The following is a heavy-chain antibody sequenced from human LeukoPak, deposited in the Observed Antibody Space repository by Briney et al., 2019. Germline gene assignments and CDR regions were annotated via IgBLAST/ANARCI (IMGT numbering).Heavy chain of an antibody. J-gene: IGHJ4*02. D-gene: IGHD2-21*01. CDR2: INPYSGGT. CDR3: ARSFNVESGSSYFDY. V-gene: IGHV1-2*02. CDR1: GYTFTSYY. Sequence: GASVTVSFKSSGYTFTSYYMNWLRQAPGQGLEWMGCINPYSGGTNYAQKFQGRVTMTRDTSISTASMEMSRLRSDDTAVYYCARSFNVESGSSYFDYWGQGTLVTVPS.